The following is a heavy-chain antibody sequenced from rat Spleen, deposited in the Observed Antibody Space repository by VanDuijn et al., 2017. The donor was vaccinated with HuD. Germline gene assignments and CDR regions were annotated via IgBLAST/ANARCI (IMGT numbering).Heavy chain of an antibody. CDR2: INYSGST. CDR3: AREGATVDY. J-gene: IGHJ2*01. CDR1: GHSISSSYR. V-gene: IGHV3-3*01. D-gene: IGHD1-8*01. Sequence: EVQLQESGPGLVKPSQSLSLTCSVTGHSISSSYRWNWIRRFPGNTLEWMGYINYSGSTTYNPSLKSRISITRDSSKNQFFLHLNSVTTEDTATYYCAREGATVDYWGQGVMVTVSS.